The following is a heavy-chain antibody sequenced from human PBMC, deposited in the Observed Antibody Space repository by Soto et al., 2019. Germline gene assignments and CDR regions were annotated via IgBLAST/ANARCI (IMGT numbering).Heavy chain of an antibody. CDR3: ARDQPGYSYGYGLGY. V-gene: IGHV3-21*01. D-gene: IGHD5-18*01. CDR1: GFTFSSYS. J-gene: IGHJ4*02. CDR2: ISSSSSYI. Sequence: EVQLVESGGGLVKPGGSLRLSCAASGFTFSSYSMNWVRQAPGKGLEWVSSISSSSSYIYYADSVKGRFTISRDNAKNSLYLHMNSLRAEDTAVYYCARDQPGYSYGYGLGYWGQGTRVTVSS.